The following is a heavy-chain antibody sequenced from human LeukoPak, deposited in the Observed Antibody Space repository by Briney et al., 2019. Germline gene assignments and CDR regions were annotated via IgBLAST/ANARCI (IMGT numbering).Heavy chain of an antibody. Sequence: SETLSLTCTVSGGSISSYYWSWIRQPPGKGLEWIGYIYYSGSTNYNPSLKSRVTISVDTSKNQFSLKLSSVTAADTAVYYCAGYCSSTSCYPVSDYWGQGTLVTVSS. D-gene: IGHD2-2*01. CDR3: AGYCSSTSCYPVSDY. CDR1: GGSISSYY. CDR2: IYYSGST. J-gene: IGHJ4*02. V-gene: IGHV4-59*12.